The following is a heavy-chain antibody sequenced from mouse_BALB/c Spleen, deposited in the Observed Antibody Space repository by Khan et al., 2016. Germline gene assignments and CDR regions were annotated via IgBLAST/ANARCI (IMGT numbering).Heavy chain of an antibody. V-gene: IGHV2-6-7*01. J-gene: IGHJ4*01. CDR2: IWGDGST. CDR3: ARALCYYGSSYVSYAMDY. D-gene: IGHD1-1*01. Sequence: QVQLKESGPGLVAPSQSLSITCTVSGFSLTGYGVNWVRQPPGKGLEWLGMIWGDGSTDYNLALKSRLSFSKDNSKSQVFLKMNSLQTDDTARYYCARALCYYGSSYVSYAMDYWGQGTSVAVSS. CDR1: GFSLTGYG.